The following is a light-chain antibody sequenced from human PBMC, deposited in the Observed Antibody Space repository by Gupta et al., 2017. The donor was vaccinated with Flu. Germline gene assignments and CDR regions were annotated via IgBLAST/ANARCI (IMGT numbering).Light chain of an antibody. CDR3: CSYAGSYTNYV. V-gene: IGLV2-11*01. CDR1: SSDLDGYNS. J-gene: IGLJ1*01. CDR2: DVN. Sequence: QSALTQPRPVSASPGQSVTISCTGTSSDLDGYNSVSWYQQHPGKAPKLMIYDVNQRPSGVPDRFSGSKSGNTASLTISGLQAEDEADYYCCSYAGSYTNYVFGTGTKVTVL.